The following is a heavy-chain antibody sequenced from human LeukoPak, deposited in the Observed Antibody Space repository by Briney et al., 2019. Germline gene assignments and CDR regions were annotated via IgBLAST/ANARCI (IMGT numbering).Heavy chain of an antibody. Sequence: GGSLRLSCAASGFTVITNDTTWVRQAPGKGLEWVSVLYSDGNTKYADSVQGRFTISRDNSKNTLYLEMNSLSPDDTAVYCCARGVEPLAANTLAYWGQGTLVTVSS. J-gene: IGHJ4*02. D-gene: IGHD1-14*01. CDR2: LYSDGNT. CDR3: ARGVEPLAANTLAY. V-gene: IGHV3-53*01. CDR1: GFTVITND.